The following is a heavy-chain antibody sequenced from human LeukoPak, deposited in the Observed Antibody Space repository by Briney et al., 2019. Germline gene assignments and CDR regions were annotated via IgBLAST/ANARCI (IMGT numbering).Heavy chain of an antibody. J-gene: IGHJ3*02. D-gene: IGHD2-15*01. CDR1: GGSISSSRYY. V-gene: IGHV4-39*01. CDR2: IYYSGST. Sequence: SETLSLTCTVSGGSISSSRYYWGWIRQPPGKGLEWIGSIYYSGSTYYNPSLKSRVTISVDTSKNQFSLKLSSVTAADTAVYYCSRYGLGSPLNAFDIWGQGTMVTVSS. CDR3: SRYGLGSPLNAFDI.